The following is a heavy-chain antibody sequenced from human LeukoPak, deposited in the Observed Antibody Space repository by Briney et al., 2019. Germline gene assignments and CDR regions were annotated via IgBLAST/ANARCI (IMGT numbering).Heavy chain of an antibody. J-gene: IGHJ4*02. CDR1: GYTFTSYG. CDR3: ARDLERITMVRGVGDY. V-gene: IGHV1-18*01. CDR2: ISAYNGNT. Sequence: GASVKVSCKASGYTFTSYGISWGRQAPGQGLEWMGWISAYNGNTNYAQKLQGRVTMTTDTSTSTAYMELRSLRSDDTAVYYCARDLERITMVRGVGDYWGQGTLVTVSS. D-gene: IGHD3-10*01.